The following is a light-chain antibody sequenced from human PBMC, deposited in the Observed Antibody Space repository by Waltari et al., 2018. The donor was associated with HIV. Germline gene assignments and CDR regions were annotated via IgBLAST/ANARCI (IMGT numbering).Light chain of an antibody. CDR3: QQYHNYLT. Sequence: DIQMTQSPSTLSASVGDTVTITCRASQFINTWLAWYQQKPGQAPKLLIYKASILESGVPSMFSGSGSGTEFTLTISSLQPDDFATYYCQQYHNYLTFGGGTRVEIK. V-gene: IGKV1-5*03. CDR2: KAS. J-gene: IGKJ4*01. CDR1: QFINTW.